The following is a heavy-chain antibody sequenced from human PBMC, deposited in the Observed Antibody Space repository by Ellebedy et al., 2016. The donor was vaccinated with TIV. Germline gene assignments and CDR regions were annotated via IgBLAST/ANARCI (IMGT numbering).Heavy chain of an antibody. CDR3: ARWPSGDAPLDY. CDR1: GFTFSNDG. V-gene: IGHV3-30*03. CDR2: ISYDGSNK. J-gene: IGHJ4*02. Sequence: GGSLRLSCVASGFTFSNDGMHWVRQAPGKGLEWVAVISYDGSNKYYADSVKGRFTISRDNSKNTLYLQMNGLRVEDTAVYYCARWPSGDAPLDYWGQGTLVTVSS. D-gene: IGHD4-17*01.